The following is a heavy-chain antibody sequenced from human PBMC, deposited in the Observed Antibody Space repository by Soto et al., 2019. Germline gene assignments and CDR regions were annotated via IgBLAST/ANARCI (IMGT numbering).Heavy chain of an antibody. CDR1: GFSLSTSGVG. Sequence: QITLKESGPTLVKPTQTLTLTCTFSGFSLSTSGVGVGWIRQPPGKALEWLALVYWDDDKRYSPSLQSRLTITKDTSKNQVVLTMTNMAPVDTATYYCARTMATRSFDYWGQGTLVTVSS. V-gene: IGHV2-5*02. CDR3: ARTMATRSFDY. CDR2: VYWDDDK. J-gene: IGHJ4*02.